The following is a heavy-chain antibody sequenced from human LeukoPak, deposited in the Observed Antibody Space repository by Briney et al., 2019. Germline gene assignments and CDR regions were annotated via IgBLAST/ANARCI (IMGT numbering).Heavy chain of an antibody. D-gene: IGHD3-22*01. CDR1: GFTFSSYW. J-gene: IGHJ4*02. Sequence: GGSLRLSCAASGFTFSSYWMSWVRQAPGKGLEWVANIKQDGSEKYYVDSVKGRFTISRDNAKNSLYLQMNSLRAEDTAVYYCARDPGYYDSSGSSRDYWGQGTLVTVSS. CDR2: IKQDGSEK. V-gene: IGHV3-7*01. CDR3: ARDPGYYDSSGSSRDY.